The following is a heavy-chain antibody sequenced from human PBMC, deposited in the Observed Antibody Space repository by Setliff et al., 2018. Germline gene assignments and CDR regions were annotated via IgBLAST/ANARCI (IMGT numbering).Heavy chain of an antibody. CDR1: GGSFSGYY. Sequence: PSETLSLTCAVYGGSFSGYYWSWIRQPPGKGLEWIGYIYYSGSTNYNPSLKSRVTISVDTSKNQFSLKLSSVTAADTAVYYCARGGDIKERAFDIWGQGTMVTVSS. V-gene: IGHV4-59*01. D-gene: IGHD3-10*01. J-gene: IGHJ3*02. CDR2: IYYSGST. CDR3: ARGGDIKERAFDI.